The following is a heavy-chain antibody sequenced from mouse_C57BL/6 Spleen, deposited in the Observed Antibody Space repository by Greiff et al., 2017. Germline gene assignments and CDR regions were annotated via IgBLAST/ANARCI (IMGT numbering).Heavy chain of an antibody. CDR2: IDPETGGT. CDR3: TRFETAQPFAY. V-gene: IGHV1-15*01. D-gene: IGHD3-2*02. Sequence: QVQLQPSGAELVRPGASVTLSCKASGYTFTDYEMHWVKQTPVHGLEWIGAIDPETGGTAYNQKFTGKAILTADKSSSTAYMELRSLTSEDSAVYYCTRFETAQPFAYWGQGTLVTVSA. CDR1: GYTFTDYE. J-gene: IGHJ3*01.